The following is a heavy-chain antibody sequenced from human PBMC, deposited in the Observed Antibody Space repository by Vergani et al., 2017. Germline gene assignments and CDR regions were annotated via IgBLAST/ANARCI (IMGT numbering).Heavy chain of an antibody. D-gene: IGHD5-18*01. V-gene: IGHV3-23*01. CDR3: AKDAPSTEIQLWLYWYFDL. Sequence: EVQLLESGGGLVQPGGSLRLSCAASGFTFSSYAMSWVRQAPGKGLEGVSAISGSGGSTYYADSGKGRFTISRDNSKNTLYLQMNSLRAEDTAVYYCAKDAPSTEIQLWLYWYFDLWGRGTLVTVSS. CDR2: ISGSGGST. CDR1: GFTFSSYA. J-gene: IGHJ2*01.